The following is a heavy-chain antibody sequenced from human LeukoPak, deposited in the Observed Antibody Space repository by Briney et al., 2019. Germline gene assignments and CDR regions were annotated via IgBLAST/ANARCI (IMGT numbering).Heavy chain of an antibody. J-gene: IGHJ4*02. V-gene: IGHV3-23*01. D-gene: IGHD3-16*01. CDR3: AKPTPSLGSFDS. Sequence: GGSLRLSCAASGFTFSSYAMSWVRQAPGKGLEWVSAISGSSGATYYPDSVKGRFTISRDNSKNTLYLQMNSLRAEDTAVYYCAKPTPSLGSFDSWGQGTLVTVSS. CDR2: ISGSSGAT. CDR1: GFTFSSYA.